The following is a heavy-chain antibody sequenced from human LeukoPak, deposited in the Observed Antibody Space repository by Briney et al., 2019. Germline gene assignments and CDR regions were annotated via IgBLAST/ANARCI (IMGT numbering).Heavy chain of an antibody. J-gene: IGHJ6*02. D-gene: IGHD3-16*01. Sequence: GGSLRLSCAASGFTVSSNYMSWVRQAPGKGLEWVSVIYSGGSTYYADSVKGRFTISRDNSKNTLYLQMNSLRAEDTAVYYCARDWGTPGYYYYGMDVWGQGTTVTVSS. CDR3: ARDWGTPGYYYYGMDV. V-gene: IGHV3-53*01. CDR1: GFTVSSNY. CDR2: IYSGGST.